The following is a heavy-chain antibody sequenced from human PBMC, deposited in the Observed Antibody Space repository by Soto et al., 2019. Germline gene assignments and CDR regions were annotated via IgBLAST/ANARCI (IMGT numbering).Heavy chain of an antibody. D-gene: IGHD6-19*01. J-gene: IGHJ4*02. V-gene: IGHV1-69*13. Sequence: ASVKVSGKASGCTFSSYAISCVRQAPGQGLEWMGGIIPIFGTANYAQKFQGRVTITADESTSTAYMELSGLRAEDTAVYYCAKETGSGAWYPVDYWGQGTLVTVSS. CDR3: AKETGSGAWYPVDY. CDR2: IIPIFGTA. CDR1: GCTFSSYA.